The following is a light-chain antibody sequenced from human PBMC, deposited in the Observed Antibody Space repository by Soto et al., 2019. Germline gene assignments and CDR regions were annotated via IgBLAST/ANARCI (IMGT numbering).Light chain of an antibody. Sequence: DIQMTQSPSSLSASVGDRVTITCRASQGIRNDLVWYQQKPGKAPKSLIYAASSLQSGVPSRFSGSGSGTEFTLTISSLQPEDFATYFCLQHNSYIGTWTFGQGTKVDIK. CDR3: LQHNSYIGTWT. J-gene: IGKJ1*01. CDR2: AAS. V-gene: IGKV1-17*01. CDR1: QGIRND.